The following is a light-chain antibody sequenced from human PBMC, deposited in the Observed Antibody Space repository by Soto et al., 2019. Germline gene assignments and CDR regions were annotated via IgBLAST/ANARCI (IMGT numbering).Light chain of an antibody. CDR3: SSYTSSSRVV. Sequence: QSALTQPASVSGSPGQSITISCTGTSSDVGGYNYVSWYQQHPGKAPKLMIYDVSNRPSGVSYRFSGSKSGNTASLTISGLQAEDEADYYCSSYTSSSRVVFGGGTKVTVL. CDR1: SSDVGGYNY. J-gene: IGLJ2*01. V-gene: IGLV2-14*01. CDR2: DVS.